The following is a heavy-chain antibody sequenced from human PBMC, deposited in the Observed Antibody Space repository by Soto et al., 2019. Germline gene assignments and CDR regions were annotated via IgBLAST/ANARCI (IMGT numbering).Heavy chain of an antibody. D-gene: IGHD5-18*01. CDR2: IIPIFGTA. CDR3: ASRTRGYSYGYYALDY. CDR1: GGTFSSYA. J-gene: IGHJ4*02. V-gene: IGHV1-69*06. Sequence: QVQLVQSGAEVKKPGSSVKVSCKASGGTFSSYAISWVRQAPGQGLEWMGGIIPIFGTATYAQKFQGRVTITADKTTSTAYMGLSSLRSEDTAVYYCASRTRGYSYGYYALDYWGQGTLVTVSS.